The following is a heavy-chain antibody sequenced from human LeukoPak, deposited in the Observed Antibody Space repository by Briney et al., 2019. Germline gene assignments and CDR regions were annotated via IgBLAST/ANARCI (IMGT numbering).Heavy chain of an antibody. Sequence: PGGSLRLSCAASGFTFSSYSMNWVRQAPGKGLECVSSISSSSSYIYYADSVKGRFTISRDNAKNSLYLQMNSLRAEDTAVYYCARDKYGSWSYYFNWFDPWGQGTLVTVSS. CDR2: ISSSSSYI. J-gene: IGHJ5*02. CDR3: ARDKYGSWSYYFNWFDP. V-gene: IGHV3-21*01. CDR1: GFTFSSYS. D-gene: IGHD3-10*01.